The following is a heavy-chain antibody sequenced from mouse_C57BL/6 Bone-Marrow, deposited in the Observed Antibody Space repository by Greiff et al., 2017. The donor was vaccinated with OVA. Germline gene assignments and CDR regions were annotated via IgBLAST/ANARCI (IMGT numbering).Heavy chain of an antibody. CDR3: ARGVTTVVEVGD. J-gene: IGHJ4*01. V-gene: IGHV1-52*01. CDR1: GYTFTSYW. Sequence: VQLQQPGAELVRPGSSVKLSCKASGYTFTSYWMHWVKQRPIQGLEWIGNIDPSDSETPYTHKFKDKATLTVDKSSSTAYMQLRSLTSEDSAVYYCARGVTTVVEVGDWGKGTSVTVSS. D-gene: IGHD1-1*01. CDR2: IDPSDSET.